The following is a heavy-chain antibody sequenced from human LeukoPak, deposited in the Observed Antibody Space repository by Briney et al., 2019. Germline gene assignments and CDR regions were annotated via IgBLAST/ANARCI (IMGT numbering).Heavy chain of an antibody. D-gene: IGHD3-9*01. V-gene: IGHV4-39*01. CDR1: GGSLSSSSYY. CDR2: MYYSGSI. Sequence: SETLSLTCTVSGGSLSSSSYYWGWIRQPPGKGLEWIGRMYYSGSIYYNPSLKSRFTISVDTSKHQFYLKLSSVTAADTGVYYCGLFDWLLTGFDYWGQGTLVTVSS. CDR3: GLFDWLLTGFDY. J-gene: IGHJ4*02.